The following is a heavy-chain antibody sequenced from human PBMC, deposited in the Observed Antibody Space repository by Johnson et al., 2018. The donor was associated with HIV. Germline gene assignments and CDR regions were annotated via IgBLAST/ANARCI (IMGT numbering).Heavy chain of an antibody. CDR2: IYSDGSDT. J-gene: IGHJ3*02. CDR1: GFIFRNYW. V-gene: IGHV3-74*03. D-gene: IGHD6-19*01. CDR3: ARKQWLEIPSDAFDI. Sequence: VRLVESGGGLVQPGGSLRLSCAASGFIFRNYWMHWVRQAPGKGLVWVARIYSDGSDTAYADSVKGRFTISRDNAKRTLYLQMNSLRAEDTAVYYCARKQWLEIPSDAFDIWGQGTMVTVSS.